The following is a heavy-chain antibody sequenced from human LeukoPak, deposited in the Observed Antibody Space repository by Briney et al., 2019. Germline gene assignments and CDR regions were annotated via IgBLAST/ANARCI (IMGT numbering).Heavy chain of an antibody. Sequence: GGSLSLSCAASGFTFSGKAMNWVGQAPGKGLGGVSGITGSGDSTYYADSVKGRFTISRDNSKNTVYLQMNSLRVEDTAVYHCGKERYGSSSVVDYWGHGTLVTVSS. J-gene: IGHJ4*01. CDR3: GKERYGSSSVVDY. CDR2: ITGSGDST. D-gene: IGHD6-6*01. V-gene: IGHV3-23*01. CDR1: GFTFSGKA.